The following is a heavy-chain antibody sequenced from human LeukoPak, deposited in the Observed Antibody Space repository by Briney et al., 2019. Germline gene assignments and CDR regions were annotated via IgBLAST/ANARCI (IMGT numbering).Heavy chain of an antibody. Sequence: SETLSLTCTVSGGSISSSSYYWGWIRQPPGKGLEWIGSIYYSGSTYYNPSLKSRVTISVDTSKNQFSLKLSSVTAADTAVYYRARSHPDYYDSSGYLFDYWGQGTLVTVSS. CDR2: IYYSGST. D-gene: IGHD3-22*01. J-gene: IGHJ4*02. CDR3: ARSHPDYYDSSGYLFDY. V-gene: IGHV4-39*01. CDR1: GGSISSSSYY.